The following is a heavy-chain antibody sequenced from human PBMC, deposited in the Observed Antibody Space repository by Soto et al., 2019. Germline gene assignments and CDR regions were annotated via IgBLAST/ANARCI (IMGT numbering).Heavy chain of an antibody. CDR2: INHSGST. CDR3: ARGPYYDFWSGYYEPPYYFDY. D-gene: IGHD3-3*01. V-gene: IGHV4-34*01. CDR1: GGSFSGYY. J-gene: IGHJ4*02. Sequence: NPSETLSLTCAVYGGSFSGYYWSWIRQPPGKGLEWIGEINHSGSTNYNPSLKSRVTISVDTSKNQFSLKLSSVTAADTAVYYCARGPYYDFWSGYYEPPYYFDYWGQGTLVTVSS.